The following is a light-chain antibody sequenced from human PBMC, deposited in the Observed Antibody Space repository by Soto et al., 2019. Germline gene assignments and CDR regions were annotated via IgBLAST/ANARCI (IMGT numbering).Light chain of an antibody. CDR2: DVS. J-gene: IGLJ2*01. CDR3: SSYTSSGSVLE. Sequence: QSALTQPASASGSPGQSMTISCTGTSSDAGRYDYASWYQQHPGKAPKLMIYDVSNRPSGVSNHFSGSKSGNTASRTNSGLQAEYEATYYCSSYTSSGSVLEVGGGTKLTVL. V-gene: IGLV2-14*01. CDR1: SSDAGRYDY.